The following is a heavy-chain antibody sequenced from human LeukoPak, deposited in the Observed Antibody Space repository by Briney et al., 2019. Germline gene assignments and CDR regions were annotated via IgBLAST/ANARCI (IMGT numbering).Heavy chain of an antibody. D-gene: IGHD4-11*01. CDR3: ARRYEDYSV. V-gene: IGHV4-59*08. Sequence: TSGRLSHTCTLSGGSLGAYFWSWIRDPLGEGVEWIGCIYYSGSTDHNISLKSRVSMSVDTSKPQFSLELRSVTAADTPVYYCARRYEDYSVWGQGTLVTVS. CDR1: GGSLGAYF. CDR2: IYYSGST. J-gene: IGHJ4*02.